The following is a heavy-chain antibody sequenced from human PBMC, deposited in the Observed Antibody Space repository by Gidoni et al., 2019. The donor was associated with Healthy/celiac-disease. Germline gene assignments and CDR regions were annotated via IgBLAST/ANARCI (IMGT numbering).Heavy chain of an antibody. J-gene: IGHJ4*02. CDR1: GYSFTSYW. D-gene: IGHD3-22*01. V-gene: IGHV5-51*01. CDR2: IYPGDSDT. CDR3: ARMLDYYDSSGYPDY. Sequence: EVQLAQSGAEVKKPGESLKISCTGSGYSFTSYWIGWVRQMPGKGLEWMGIIYPGDSDTRYSPSFQGQVTISADKSISTAYLQWSSLKASDTAMYYCARMLDYYDSSGYPDYWGQGTLVTVSS.